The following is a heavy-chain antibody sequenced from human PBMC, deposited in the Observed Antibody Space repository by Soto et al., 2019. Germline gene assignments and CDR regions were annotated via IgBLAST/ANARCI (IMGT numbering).Heavy chain of an antibody. V-gene: IGHV4-59*02. CDR1: GGSVSNYY. J-gene: IGHJ6*02. D-gene: IGHD1-20*01. CDR3: ARLAPRYRIRDYNYHSLDF. Sequence: XETLSLPSTVSGGSVSNYYWTCILQPPGKGLEWISYINYSGSTDHSPSLKSRVTISLDTSKNQFSLRLISVTAADTAVYYCARLAPRYRIRDYNYHSLDFWGQGTTVTVSS. CDR2: INYSGST.